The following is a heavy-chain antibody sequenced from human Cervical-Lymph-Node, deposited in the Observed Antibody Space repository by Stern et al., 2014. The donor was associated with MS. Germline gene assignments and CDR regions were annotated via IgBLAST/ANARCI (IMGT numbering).Heavy chain of an antibody. CDR2: ISDTGTT. J-gene: IGHJ2*01. Sequence: QLQLQESGPGLVKPSETLSLTCTVSGGAVSDYYWTWIRQRPGKGLEWIGYISDTGTTNYNPSLHSRVTITLDTSQNQVSLRLRSVTAADTAVYYCARDPSTTASDWFFDLLGRGSLVTVSS. D-gene: IGHD2-21*02. CDR3: ARDPSTTASDWFFDL. V-gene: IGHV4-59*02. CDR1: GGAVSDYY.